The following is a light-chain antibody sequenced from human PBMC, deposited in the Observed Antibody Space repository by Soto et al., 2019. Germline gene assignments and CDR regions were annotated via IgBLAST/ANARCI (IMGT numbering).Light chain of an antibody. CDR2: AAS. V-gene: IGKV1-39*01. CDR1: QSISSY. J-gene: IGKJ1*01. Sequence: DIQMTQSPSSLSASVLYIVTITFRASQSISSYLNLYQQKPGKAPKLLIYAASSLQSGVPSRFSGSGSGTEFTLTISSLQPEDFATYYCQKLNSYPINFGQGTKVDIK. CDR3: QKLNSYPIN.